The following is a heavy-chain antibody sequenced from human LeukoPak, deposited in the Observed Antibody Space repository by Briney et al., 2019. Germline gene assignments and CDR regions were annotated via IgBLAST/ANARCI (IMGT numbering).Heavy chain of an antibody. CDR2: IATSGST. Sequence: SETLSLTCTVSGGSISSSSYYWGWIRQPAGKGLEWIGRIATSGSTDYNPSLKSRVPISVDTSKNQFSLKLISVTAADTAMYYCAVARGVRGAGNWFDPWGQGTLVTVSS. V-gene: IGHV4-61*02. CDR3: AVARGVRGAGNWFDP. D-gene: IGHD3-10*01. CDR1: GGSISSSSYY. J-gene: IGHJ5*02.